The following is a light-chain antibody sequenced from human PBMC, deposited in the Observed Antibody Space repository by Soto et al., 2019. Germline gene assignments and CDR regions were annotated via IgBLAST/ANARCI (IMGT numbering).Light chain of an antibody. CDR3: QQYVSWT. CDR2: GTS. J-gene: IGKJ1*01. V-gene: IGKV3-20*01. Sequence: EIVLTQSPGTLSVSPGERATLSCRASQTIGSNHFAWYQQKPGQAPSLLIYGTSSRATGIPDRFSGSGSGTDFTLTITRLEPEDSAMYYCQQYVSWTFGQGTKVEIK. CDR1: QTIGSNH.